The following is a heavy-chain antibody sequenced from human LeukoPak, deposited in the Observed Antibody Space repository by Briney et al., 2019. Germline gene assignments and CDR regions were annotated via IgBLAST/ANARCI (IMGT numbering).Heavy chain of an antibody. Sequence: PGGSLRLSCAASGFTFSSYAIHWVRQAPGKGLEWVAVISYDGSSKYYADSVKGRFAISRDNSKNTLYLQMNSLRAEDTAVYYCALTVYGSGSYWDYWGQGTLVTVSS. J-gene: IGHJ4*02. D-gene: IGHD3-10*01. CDR3: ALTVYGSGSYWDY. CDR1: GFTFSSYA. CDR2: ISYDGSSK. V-gene: IGHV3-30*09.